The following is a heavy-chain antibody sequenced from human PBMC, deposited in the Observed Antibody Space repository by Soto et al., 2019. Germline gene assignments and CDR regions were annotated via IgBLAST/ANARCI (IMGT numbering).Heavy chain of an antibody. V-gene: IGHV1-69*13. D-gene: IGHD3-10*01. CDR3: ARGGTGGSGRVDNGPYYYYAKDG. Sequence: SVKVSCKASGGTFSSYAISWVRQAPGQGLEWMGGIIPIFGTTSYAQKFQGRVTITADESTSTAYMELSSLRSVDTAVYYCARGGTGGSGRVDNGPYYYYAKDGCGKGTTVTVAS. J-gene: IGHJ6*04. CDR2: IIPIFGTT. CDR1: GGTFSSYA.